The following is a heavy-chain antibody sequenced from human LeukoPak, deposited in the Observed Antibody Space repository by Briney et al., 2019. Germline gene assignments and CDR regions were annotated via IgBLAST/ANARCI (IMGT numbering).Heavy chain of an antibody. J-gene: IGHJ6*02. Sequence: ASVKVSCKASGGTFSSYAISWVRQAPGQGLEWMGRIIPILGIANYAQKFQGRVTITADKSTSTAYMELSSLRSEDTAVYYCARDREMATSRSSRYYGMDVWGQGTTVTVSS. CDR3: ARDREMATSRSSRYYGMDV. D-gene: IGHD5-24*01. V-gene: IGHV1-69*04. CDR1: GGTFSSYA. CDR2: IIPILGIA.